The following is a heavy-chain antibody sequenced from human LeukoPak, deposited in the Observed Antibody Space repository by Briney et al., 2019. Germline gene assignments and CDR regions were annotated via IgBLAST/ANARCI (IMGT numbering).Heavy chain of an antibody. CDR2: IYTSGST. CDR3: VRSYYDSSGYYCDAFDI. J-gene: IGHJ3*02. D-gene: IGHD3-22*01. V-gene: IGHV4-4*07. Sequence: SETLSLTCTVSGGSISSYYWSWIRQPAGKGLEWIGRIYTSGSTNYNPSLKSRVTMSVDTSKNQFSLKLSSVTAADTAVYYCVRSYYDSSGYYCDAFDIWGQGTMVTVSS. CDR1: GGSISSYY.